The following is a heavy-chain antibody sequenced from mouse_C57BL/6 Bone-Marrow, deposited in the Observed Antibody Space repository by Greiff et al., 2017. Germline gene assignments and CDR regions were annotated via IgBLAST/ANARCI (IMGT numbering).Heavy chain of an antibody. V-gene: IGHV5-9-3*01. J-gene: IGHJ4*01. CDR1: GFTFSSYA. CDR2: ISSGGSYT. CDR3: ARQGAMDY. Sequence: EVHLVESGGGLVKPGGSLKLSCAASGFTFSSYAMSWVRQTPEKRLEWVDTISSGGSYTYYPDSVKGRFTISRDNAKNTLYLQMSSLRSENTAMYYCARQGAMDYWGRGTSATVSS.